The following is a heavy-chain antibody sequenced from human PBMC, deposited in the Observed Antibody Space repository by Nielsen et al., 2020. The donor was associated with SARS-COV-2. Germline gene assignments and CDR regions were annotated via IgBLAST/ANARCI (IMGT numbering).Heavy chain of an antibody. CDR2: ISYDGSNK. CDR3: ARAHDSSGYNFDY. V-gene: IGHV3-30-3*01. D-gene: IGHD3-22*01. Sequence: GESLKISCAASGFTFSSYAMHWVRQAPGKGLEWVAVISYDGSNKYYADSVKGRFTISRDNSKNTLYLQMNSLRAEDTAVYYCARAHDSSGYNFDYWGQGTLVTGSS. CDR1: GFTFSSYA. J-gene: IGHJ4*02.